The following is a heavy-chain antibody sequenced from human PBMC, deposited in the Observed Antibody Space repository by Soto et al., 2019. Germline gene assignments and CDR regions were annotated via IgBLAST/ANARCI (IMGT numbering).Heavy chain of an antibody. V-gene: IGHV4-38-2*02. Sequence: SSEPLSLTCAVSGYSISSGYYWGWIRQPPGKGLEWIGSIYHSGSTYYNPSLKSRVTISVDTSKNQFSLKLSSVTAADTAVYYRARDTGYSGYVLDYWGQGTLVTVSS. J-gene: IGHJ4*02. CDR1: GYSISSGYY. CDR2: IYHSGST. D-gene: IGHD5-12*01. CDR3: ARDTGYSGYVLDY.